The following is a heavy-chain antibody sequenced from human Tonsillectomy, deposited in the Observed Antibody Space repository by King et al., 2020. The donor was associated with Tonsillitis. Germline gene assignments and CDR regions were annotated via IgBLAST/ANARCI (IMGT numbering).Heavy chain of an antibody. D-gene: IGHD6-19*01. CDR1: GFTFSSYA. CDR2: ISSDGSNK. J-gene: IGHJ4*02. Sequence: VQLVESWGGVVQPGRSLRLSCAASGFTFSSYAMNWGRQAPGQGLEWGAGISSDGSNKYYADSVKGRFTISRDNSKNTLYLQMNSLRTEDTAVYFCAGEQWLVPSPFDYWGQGTLVTVSS. V-gene: IGHV3-30*01. CDR3: AGEQWLVPSPFDY.